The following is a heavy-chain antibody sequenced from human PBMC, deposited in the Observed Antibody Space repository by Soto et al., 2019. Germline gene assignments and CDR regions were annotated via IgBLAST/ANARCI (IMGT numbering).Heavy chain of an antibody. CDR3: AIARVADSSLDH. V-gene: IGHV3-30*03. Sequence: LRLSCAASGFTFRNFVMHWVRQAPGKGLEWVAFISYASSDIYYADSVKGRFTISRDNPENTLFLHMNSPRADDTAVYYCAIARVADSSLDHWGQGILVTV. CDR1: GFTFRNFV. D-gene: IGHD3-3*01. J-gene: IGHJ4*01. CDR2: ISYASSDI.